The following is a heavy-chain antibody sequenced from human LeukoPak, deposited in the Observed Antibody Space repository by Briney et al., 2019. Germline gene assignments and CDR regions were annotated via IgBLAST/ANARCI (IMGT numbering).Heavy chain of an antibody. V-gene: IGHV3-23*01. CDR3: AKSPSLTIFGVATFDY. D-gene: IGHD3-3*01. Sequence: WGSLRLSCAASGFTFSSYAMSWVRQAPGKGLEWVSAISGSGGSTYYADSVKGRFTISRDNSKNTLYLQMNSLRAEDTAVYYCAKSPSLTIFGVATFDYWGQGTLVTVSS. J-gene: IGHJ4*02. CDR2: ISGSGGST. CDR1: GFTFSSYA.